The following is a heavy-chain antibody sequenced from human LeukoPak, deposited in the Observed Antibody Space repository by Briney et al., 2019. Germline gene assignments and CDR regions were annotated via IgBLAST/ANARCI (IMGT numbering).Heavy chain of an antibody. Sequence: GGSLRLSCAASGFTVSSNYMSWVRQAPGKGLEWVSVIYSGGSTYYADSVKGRFTISRDNSKNTLYLQMNSLRAEDTAVYYCARVWNYGALDYWGQGTLVTVSS. CDR3: ARVWNYGALDY. CDR2: IYSGGST. CDR1: GFTVSSNY. J-gene: IGHJ4*02. D-gene: IGHD1-7*01. V-gene: IGHV3-53*01.